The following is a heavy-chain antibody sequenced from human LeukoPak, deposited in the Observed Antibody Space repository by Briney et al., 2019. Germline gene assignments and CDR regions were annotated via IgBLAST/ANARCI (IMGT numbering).Heavy chain of an antibody. V-gene: IGHV4-59*01. D-gene: IGHD2-2*01. CDR2: IYYSGST. CDR3: ARGPLGYCSSTSCYGYYFDY. Sequence: PSETLSLTCTVSGGSISSYYWSWIRQPPGKGLEWIGDIYYSGSTNYNPSLKSRVTISVDTSKNQFSLKLSSVTAADTAVYYCARGPLGYCSSTSCYGYYFDYWGQGTLVTVSS. CDR1: GGSISSYY. J-gene: IGHJ4*02.